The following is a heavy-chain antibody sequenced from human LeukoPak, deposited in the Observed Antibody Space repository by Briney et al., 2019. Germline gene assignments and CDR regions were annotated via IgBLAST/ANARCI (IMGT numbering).Heavy chain of an antibody. Sequence: QPGRSFRHSCAASGSTFSSYAMSWVRQAPRKGLERFTPISGSGGSTYYADSVKGRFTISRDNSKNTLYLQMNSLGAEDTGVYYCAKVRDFFTRASFDYWGQGTLVTVSS. D-gene: IGHD3-3*01. CDR1: GSTFSSYA. CDR3: AKVRDFFTRASFDY. CDR2: ISGSGGST. V-gene: IGHV3-23*01. J-gene: IGHJ4*02.